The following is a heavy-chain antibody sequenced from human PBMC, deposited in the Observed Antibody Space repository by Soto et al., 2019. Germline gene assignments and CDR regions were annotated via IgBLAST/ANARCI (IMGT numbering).Heavy chain of an antibody. J-gene: IGHJ6*02. Sequence: PPETLSVTYTVSGGTTRTSSYFWGRFRQPPGKGLEWIGSIYYSGSTYYNPSLKSRVTISVDTSKNQFSLKLSSVTAADTAVYYCAVAIYSDYYYGMDVWGQGTTVT. V-gene: IGHV4-39*01. D-gene: IGHD2-2*02. CDR3: AVAIYSDYYYGMDV. CDR2: IYYSGST. CDR1: GGTTRTSSYF.